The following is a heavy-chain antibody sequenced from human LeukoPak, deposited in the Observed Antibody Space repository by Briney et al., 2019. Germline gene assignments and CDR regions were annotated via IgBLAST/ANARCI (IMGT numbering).Heavy chain of an antibody. V-gene: IGHV3-23*01. J-gene: IGHJ4*02. Sequence: PTGGSLRLACAASGFTFSSYAMSWVRQAPGKGLEWVSAISGSGGSTYYADSVKGRFTISRDNSKNTLYLQMNSLRAEGTAVYYCAKDTGDYYGSGSYLYYFDYWGQGTLVTVSS. CDR1: GFTFSSYA. D-gene: IGHD3-10*01. CDR2: ISGSGGST. CDR3: AKDTGDYYGSGSYLYYFDY.